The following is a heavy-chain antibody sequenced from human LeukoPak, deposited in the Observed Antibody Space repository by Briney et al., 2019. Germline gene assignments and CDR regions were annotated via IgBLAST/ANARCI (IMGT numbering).Heavy chain of an antibody. V-gene: IGHV1-46*01. CDR3: ARAGRIQLWLRRTMDV. CDR2: INPSGGST. D-gene: IGHD5-18*01. CDR1: GYTFTSYY. J-gene: IGHJ6*03. Sequence: ASVKVSCKASGYTFTSYYMHWVRQAPGQGLEWMGIINPSGGSTSYAQKFQGRVTMTRDMSTSTVYMELSSLRSEDTAVYYCARAGRIQLWLRRTMDVWGKGTTVTVSS.